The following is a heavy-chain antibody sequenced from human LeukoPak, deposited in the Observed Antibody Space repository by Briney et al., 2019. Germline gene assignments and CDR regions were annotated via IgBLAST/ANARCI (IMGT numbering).Heavy chain of an antibody. D-gene: IGHD1-14*01. CDR2: INTDGSST. CDR1: RFTLSSYW. J-gene: IGHJ4*02. CDR3: ASRTGVY. V-gene: IGHV3-74*01. Sequence: GGSLRLSCAASRFTLSSYWMHWVRQAPGKGLVWVSRINTDGSSTNYADSVKGRFTISRDNAMNTLYLQMNNLRAEDTAVYYCASRTGVYWGQGTLVTVSA.